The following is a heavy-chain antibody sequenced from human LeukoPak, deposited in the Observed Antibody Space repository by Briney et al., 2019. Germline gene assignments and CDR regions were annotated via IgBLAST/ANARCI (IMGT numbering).Heavy chain of an antibody. CDR3: ARDWGYDSSGYSPYFDY. D-gene: IGHD3-22*01. J-gene: IGHJ4*02. V-gene: IGHV1-46*01. CDR1: GYTFTSYG. CDR2: INPSGGST. Sequence: ASVKVSCKASGYTFTSYGISWVRQAPGQGLEWMGIINPSGGSTSYAQKFQGRVTMTRDTSTSTVYMELSSLRSEDTAVYYCARDWGYDSSGYSPYFDYWGQGTLVTVSS.